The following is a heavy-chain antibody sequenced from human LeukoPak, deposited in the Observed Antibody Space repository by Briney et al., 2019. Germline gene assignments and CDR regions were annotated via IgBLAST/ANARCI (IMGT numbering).Heavy chain of an antibody. J-gene: IGHJ6*02. CDR2: IGGSSGST. V-gene: IGHV3-23*01. CDR1: GFTSSSYA. CDR3: AKAETVDSNVDRCMDV. D-gene: IGHD3-22*01. Sequence: GGSLRLSCVASGFTSSSYAMTWVRQAPGKGLVWVSVIGGSSGSTFYADSVKGRFTISRDNYKNTLYLQMNSLRVEDTAVYYCAKAETVDSNVDRCMDVWGQGTTVTVSS.